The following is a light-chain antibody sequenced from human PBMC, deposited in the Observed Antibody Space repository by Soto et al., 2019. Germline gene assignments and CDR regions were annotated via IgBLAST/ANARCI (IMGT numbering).Light chain of an antibody. J-gene: IGLJ3*02. CDR2: GNR. Sequence: QSFLTQPPSVSGVPGQRVTISCTGNNSNLGAGYDVHWYQQLPGAAPKLVVFGNRNRPSGVPERFSGSKSGTSASLAITGLQAEDEADYYCQAYDYSLTAFVFGGGTKVIVL. CDR1: NSNLGAGYD. V-gene: IGLV1-40*01. CDR3: QAYDYSLTAFV.